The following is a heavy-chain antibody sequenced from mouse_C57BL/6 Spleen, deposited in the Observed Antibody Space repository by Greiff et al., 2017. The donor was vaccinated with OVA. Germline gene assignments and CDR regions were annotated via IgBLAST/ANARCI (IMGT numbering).Heavy chain of an antibody. Sequence: VQGVESGADLVKPGASVKVSCKASGYTFTRYWMHWVQQRPGQGLEWIGRIHPSDSDTNYNQKFKGKATLTVDKSSSTAYMQLSSLTSEDSAVYYCAIRYGHYYAMDYWGQGTSVTVSS. D-gene: IGHD1-1*02. CDR1: GYTFTRYW. CDR2: IHPSDSDT. V-gene: IGHV1-74*01. J-gene: IGHJ4*01. CDR3: AIRYGHYYAMDY.